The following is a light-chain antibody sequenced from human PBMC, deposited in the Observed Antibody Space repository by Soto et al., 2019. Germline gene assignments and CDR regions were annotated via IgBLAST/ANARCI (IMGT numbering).Light chain of an antibody. CDR3: QQYNSLPT. CDR1: QSITTE. CDR2: GAS. V-gene: IGKV1-5*01. J-gene: IGKJ1*01. Sequence: DVQMTQSPSTLSESAGDRVTITCRASQSITTELAWYQQKPGKAPKLLIYGASSLESGVPSRFSGSGSGTEFTLTISSLQPDDFATYYCQQYNSLPTFGQGTKV.